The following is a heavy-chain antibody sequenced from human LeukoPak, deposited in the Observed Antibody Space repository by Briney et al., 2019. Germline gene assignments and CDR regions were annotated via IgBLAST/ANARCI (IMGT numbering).Heavy chain of an antibody. J-gene: IGHJ5*02. Sequence: PGGSLRLSCAASGFTFSSYWMSWVRQAPGRGLEWVANINQDGSENYYVDSAKGRFTISRDNAKNSLYLQMSSLRAEDTAVYYCARERAAAGNWFDPWGQGTLVTVSS. CDR1: GFTFSSYW. CDR3: ARERAAAGNWFDP. D-gene: IGHD6-13*01. CDR2: INQDGSEN. V-gene: IGHV3-7*01.